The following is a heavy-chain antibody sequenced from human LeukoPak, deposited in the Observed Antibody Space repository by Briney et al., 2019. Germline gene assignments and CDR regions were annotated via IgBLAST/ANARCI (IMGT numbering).Heavy chain of an antibody. V-gene: IGHV1-69*04. J-gene: IGHJ4*02. D-gene: IGHD2-21*02. CDR3: ARALAYCGGDCYSPDY. Sequence: GASVKVSCKASGGTFSSYAISWVRQAPGQGLEWMGRIIPIFGIANYAQKFQGRVTITADKSTSTAYMELSSLRSEDTAVYYCARALAYCGGDCYSPDYWGQGTLVTVSS. CDR1: GGTFSSYA. CDR2: IIPIFGIA.